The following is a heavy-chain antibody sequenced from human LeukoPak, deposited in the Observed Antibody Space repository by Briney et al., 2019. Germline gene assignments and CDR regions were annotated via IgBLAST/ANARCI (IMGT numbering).Heavy chain of an antibody. J-gene: IGHJ4*02. D-gene: IGHD3-16*01. CDR3: ARDRSYGDY. V-gene: IGHV1-3*01. CDR1: GYTFATYV. Sequence: RASVTVSCKASGYTFATYVIHWVRQAPGQGLEWMGWINAGHGNTEYSPRFEGRLIITTDTSASTVYMELSGLRREDTAVYYCARDRSYGDYWGQGTLVTVSS. CDR2: INAGHGNT.